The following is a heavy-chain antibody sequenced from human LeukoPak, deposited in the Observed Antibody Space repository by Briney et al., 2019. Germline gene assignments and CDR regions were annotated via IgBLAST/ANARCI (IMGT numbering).Heavy chain of an antibody. D-gene: IGHD5-12*01. CDR2: ISAYHGNT. CDR1: GYTFTSYG. CDR3: ARVSYDHYFDY. V-gene: IGHV1-18*01. Sequence: ASVKVSCKAYGYTFTSYGITWVRQAPGQGLEWMGWISAYHGNTNYAQKLQGRVTMTIDTSTSTAYMELRSLRSDDTAVYYCARVSYDHYFDYWGQGTLVTVSS. J-gene: IGHJ4*02.